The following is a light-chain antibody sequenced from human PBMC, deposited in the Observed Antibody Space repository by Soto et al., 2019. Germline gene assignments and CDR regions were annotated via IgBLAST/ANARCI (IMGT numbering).Light chain of an antibody. CDR3: QQYKNWPPVT. V-gene: IGKV3-15*01. CDR1: QSVNTN. CDR2: GAS. Sequence: ETVMTQSPPTLSVSVGERATLSCRASQSVNTNLAWYQQKPGQAPRLLIYGASIRATGITARFSGSGSGTDFTLTISSLQPEDFAVYFCQQYKNWPPVTFGGGTKVEIK. J-gene: IGKJ4*01.